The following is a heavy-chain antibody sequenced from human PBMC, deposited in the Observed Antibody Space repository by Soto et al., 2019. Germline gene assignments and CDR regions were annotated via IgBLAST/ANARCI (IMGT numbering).Heavy chain of an antibody. Sequence: ASVKVSCKAPGYTFTSYYMHWVRQAPGQGLEWMGIINPSGGSTSYAQKFQGRVTMTRDTSTSTVYMELSSLRSEDTAVYYCIIVVVPAAIGTDFDYWGQGTLVTVS. D-gene: IGHD2-2*01. J-gene: IGHJ4*02. CDR1: GYTFTSYY. CDR2: INPSGGST. CDR3: IIVVVPAAIGTDFDY. V-gene: IGHV1-46*01.